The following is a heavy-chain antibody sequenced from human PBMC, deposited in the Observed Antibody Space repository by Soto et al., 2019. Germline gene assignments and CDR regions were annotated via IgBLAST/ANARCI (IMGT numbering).Heavy chain of an antibody. J-gene: IGHJ4*02. CDR2: ISYDGSNK. CDR3: ARGEVTTRSFDY. D-gene: IGHD2-21*02. CDR1: GFTFSSYA. V-gene: IGHV3-30-3*01. Sequence: QVQLVESGGGVVQPGRSLRLSCAASGFTFSSYAMHWVRQAPGKGLEWVAVISYDGSNKYYADSVKGRFTISRDNSKNTLYLQMNSLRAEDTAVYYCARGEVTTRSFDYWGQGTLDTVSS.